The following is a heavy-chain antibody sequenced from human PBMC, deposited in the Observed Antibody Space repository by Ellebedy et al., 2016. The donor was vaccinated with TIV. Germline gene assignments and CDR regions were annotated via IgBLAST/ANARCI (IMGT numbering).Heavy chain of an antibody. J-gene: IGHJ4*02. CDR3: ARDRGVGFDY. Sequence: GESLKISCAASGFTFSSYWMSWVRQAPGKGLEWVANIKQDGSEKYYVDSVKGRFTISRDNAKNSLYLQMNSLRAEDTAVYYCARDRGVGFDYWGQGTLVTVSS. CDR1: GFTFSSYW. CDR2: IKQDGSEK. V-gene: IGHV3-7*01. D-gene: IGHD3-10*01.